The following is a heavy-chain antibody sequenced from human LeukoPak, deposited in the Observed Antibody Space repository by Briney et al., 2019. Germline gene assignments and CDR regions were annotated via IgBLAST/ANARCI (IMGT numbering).Heavy chain of an antibody. CDR3: ARAGGGYCSSTSCSADWFDP. D-gene: IGHD2-2*01. J-gene: IGHJ5*02. CDR1: GGSISSYY. Sequence: PSETLSLTCTVSGGSISSYYWSWIRQPAGKGLEWIGRLYTSGSTNRGSIKHNPSLKSRVAMSVDTSKNQFSLKLSSVTAADTAVYYCARAGGGYCSSTSCSADWFDPWGQGILVTVSS. CDR2: LYTSGST. V-gene: IGHV4-4*07.